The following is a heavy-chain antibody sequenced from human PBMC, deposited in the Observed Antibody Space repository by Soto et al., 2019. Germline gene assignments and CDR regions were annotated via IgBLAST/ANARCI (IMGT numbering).Heavy chain of an antibody. J-gene: IGHJ4*02. CDR3: ARAAPRYCSGGSCYSATDY. V-gene: IGHV4-34*01. CDR1: GGSISSYY. CDR2: INHSGST. Sequence: PSETLSLTCTVSGGSISSYYWSWIRQPPGKGLEWIGEINHSGSTNYNPSLKSRVTISVDTSKNQFSLKLSSVTAADTAVYYCARAAPRYCSGGSCYSATDYWRQGTLVTVSS. D-gene: IGHD2-15*01.